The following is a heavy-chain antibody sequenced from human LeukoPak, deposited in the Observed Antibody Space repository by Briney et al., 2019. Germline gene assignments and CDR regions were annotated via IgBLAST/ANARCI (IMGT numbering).Heavy chain of an antibody. D-gene: IGHD2-8*01. CDR1: GFTFSSYA. CDR2: ISDSAYST. J-gene: IGHJ4*02. V-gene: IGHV3-23*01. CDR3: AKNYPALGYCTIISCSFFAH. Sequence: PGGSLRLSCAASGFTFSSYAMSWVRQAPGKGLEWVSAISDSAYSTFYADSVKGRFTISRDDSQNTLYLQMNSLRAEDTAVYYCAKNYPALGYCTIISCSFFAHGGQETLVTVSS.